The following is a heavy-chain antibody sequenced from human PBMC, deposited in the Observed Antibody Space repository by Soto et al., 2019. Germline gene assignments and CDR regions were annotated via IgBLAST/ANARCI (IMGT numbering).Heavy chain of an antibody. CDR1: GGTFSSYT. D-gene: IGHD5-12*01. CDR2: IIPILVIA. Sequence: QVQLVQSGAEVKKPGSSVKVSCKASGGTFSSYTISWVRQAPGQGLEWMGRIIPILVIANYAPKFQGRVTITPDKCTSTAYMELCSLRSEVTAVYYCAGDPDIRYDSLGYWVQGTPVTVSS. CDR3: AGDPDIRYDSLGY. J-gene: IGHJ4*01. V-gene: IGHV1-69*08.